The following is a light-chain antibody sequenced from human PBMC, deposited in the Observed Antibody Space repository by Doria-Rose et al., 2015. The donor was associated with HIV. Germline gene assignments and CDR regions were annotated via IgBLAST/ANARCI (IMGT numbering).Light chain of an antibody. CDR2: DVT. V-gene: IGLV2-11*01. CDR1: SSDVGNYNH. CDR3: FSYAGPYTFGV. Sequence: QSVLTQPRSVSGSPGQSVSISCTGSSSDVGNYNHVSWYQQHPGKAPKLVICDVTKRPSGVPDRFSGSKSGSTASLTISGLQAEDEAAYYCFSYAGPYTFGVFGSGTKVTGL. J-gene: IGLJ1*01.